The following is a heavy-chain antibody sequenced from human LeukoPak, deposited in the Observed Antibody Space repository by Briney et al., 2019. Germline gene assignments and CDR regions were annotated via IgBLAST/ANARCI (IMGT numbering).Heavy chain of an antibody. CDR1: GGTFSSYA. Sequence: SVKVSSKASGGTFSSYAISWVRQAPGQGLEWMGGIIPIFGTANYAQKFQGRVTITADESTSTAYMELSSLRSEDTAVYYCASPRPYYYDSSGSSYYYYYVDVWGKGTTVTVSS. CDR2: IIPIFGTA. CDR3: ASPRPYYYDSSGSSYYYYYVDV. D-gene: IGHD3-22*01. V-gene: IGHV1-69*13. J-gene: IGHJ6*03.